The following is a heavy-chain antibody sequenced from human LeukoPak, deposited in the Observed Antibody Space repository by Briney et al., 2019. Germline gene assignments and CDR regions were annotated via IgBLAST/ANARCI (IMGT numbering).Heavy chain of an antibody. Sequence: GGSLRLSCGASGYTFRNYWVNWVRQAPGRGLEWVAIINQDGSEKYYVDSVRGRFTISRDNAKNSLYLQMNSLRAEDTAVYYCAGTLYSGYGLGSLGAFDIWGQGTMVTVSS. CDR2: INQDGSEK. CDR3: AGTLYSGYGLGSLGAFDI. D-gene: IGHD5-12*01. CDR1: GYTFRNYW. J-gene: IGHJ3*02. V-gene: IGHV3-7*03.